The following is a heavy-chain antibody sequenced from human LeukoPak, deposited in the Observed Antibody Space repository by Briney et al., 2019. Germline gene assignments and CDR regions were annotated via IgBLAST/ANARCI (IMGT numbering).Heavy chain of an antibody. D-gene: IGHD7-27*01. V-gene: IGHV3-66*01. CDR2: IYSGGST. CDR3: ARANWGHPMYYFDY. Sequence: GGSLRLSCAASGFTVSSNYMSWVRQAPGKGLGWVSIIYSGGSTYYADSVKGRFTISRDNSKNTLYLQMNSLRAEDTAVYYCARANWGHPMYYFDYWGQGTLVTVSS. J-gene: IGHJ4*02. CDR1: GFTVSSNY.